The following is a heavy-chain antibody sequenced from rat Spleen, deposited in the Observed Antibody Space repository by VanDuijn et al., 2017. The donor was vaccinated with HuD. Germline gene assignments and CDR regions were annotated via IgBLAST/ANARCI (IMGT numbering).Heavy chain of an antibody. D-gene: IGHD1-2*01. CDR1: GFTFSDHN. J-gene: IGHJ2*01. CDR2: ISTGGGNT. CDR3: ARHSLYYYSRYIHEYFDN. V-gene: IGHV5S14*01. Sequence: EVQLVESDGGLVQPGRSLKLSCAASGFTFSDHNMAWVRQTPTKGLEWVASISTGGGNTYYRDSVKGRFTISRDNAKNTLYLQMNSLRSEDTATYYCARHSLYYYSRYIHEYFDNWGQGVMVTVSS.